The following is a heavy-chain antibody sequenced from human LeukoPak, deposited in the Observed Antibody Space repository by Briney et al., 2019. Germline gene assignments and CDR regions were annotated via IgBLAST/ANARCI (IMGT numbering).Heavy chain of an antibody. V-gene: IGHV3-23*01. CDR1: GFTFSSYA. Sequence: PGGSLRLSRAASGFTFSSYAMSWVRQAPGKGLEWVSAISGSGGSTYYADSVKGRFTISRDNSKNTLYLQMNSLRAEDTAVYYCAKSPIVVVPAAIDYWGQGTLVTVSS. CDR3: AKSPIVVVPAAIDY. D-gene: IGHD2-2*01. J-gene: IGHJ4*02. CDR2: ISGSGGST.